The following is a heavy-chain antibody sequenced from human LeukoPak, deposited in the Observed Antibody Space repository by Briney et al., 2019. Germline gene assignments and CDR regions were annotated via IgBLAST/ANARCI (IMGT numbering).Heavy chain of an antibody. Sequence: GGSLRLSCAASGFTFSSYWMSWVRQAPGKRLEWVANIKQDGSERYYVDSVKGRFTISRDDAKNSLYLQMNSLRAEDTAVYYCARGGMSSGYYVNYWGQGTLVTVSS. CDR1: GFTFSSYW. D-gene: IGHD3-22*01. V-gene: IGHV3-7*05. CDR3: ARGGMSSGYYVNY. J-gene: IGHJ4*02. CDR2: IKQDGSER.